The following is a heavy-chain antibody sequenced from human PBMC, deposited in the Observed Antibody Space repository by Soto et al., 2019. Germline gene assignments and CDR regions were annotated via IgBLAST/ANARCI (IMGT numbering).Heavy chain of an antibody. Sequence: QVQLVQSGAEVKKPGASVKVSCKASGYTFTSSGISWVRQAPGQGLEWMGWISAYNGNTNYAQKLQGRFTMTTDTSTSTAYMELRSLRSDDTAVYYCARVKYSPPDYYYCGMDVWGQGTTVTVSS. CDR1: GYTFTSSG. CDR3: ARVKYSPPDYYYCGMDV. D-gene: IGHD5-18*01. CDR2: ISAYNGNT. V-gene: IGHV1-18*01. J-gene: IGHJ6*02.